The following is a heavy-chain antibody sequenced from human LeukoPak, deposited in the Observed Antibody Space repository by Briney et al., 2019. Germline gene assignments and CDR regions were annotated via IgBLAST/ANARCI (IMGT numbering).Heavy chain of an antibody. CDR1: GFSFGSDS. J-gene: IGHJ4*02. V-gene: IGHV3-23*01. D-gene: IGHD2-2*01. CDR2: ILGLGGAGRT. Sequence: PGGSLRLSCSASGFSFGSDSMSWVRQAPGKGLEWVSGILGLGGAGRTYYADSVKGRFTISRDNSKNTLYLQMNSLRAEDTAVYYCAHGTMYQLDYWGQGTLVIVSS. CDR3: AHGTMYQLDY.